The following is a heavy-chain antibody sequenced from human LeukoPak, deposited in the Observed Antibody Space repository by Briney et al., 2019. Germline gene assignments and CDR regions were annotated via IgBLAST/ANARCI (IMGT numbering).Heavy chain of an antibody. CDR1: GFTFSNAW. D-gene: IGHD3-10*01. CDR3: TTVGLSGSGTSTHDY. CDR2: IKSKTDGGTA. Sequence: GSLRLSCAASGFTFSNAWMSWVRQAPGKGLEWVGHIKSKTDGGTADYAAPVKDRFIISRDDSKNTLYLQMDGLRNEDTALYYCTTVGLSGSGTSTHDYWGQGTLVTVSS. V-gene: IGHV3-15*01. J-gene: IGHJ4*02.